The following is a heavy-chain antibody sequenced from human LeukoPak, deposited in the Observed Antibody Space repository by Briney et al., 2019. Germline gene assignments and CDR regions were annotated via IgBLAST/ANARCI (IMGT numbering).Heavy chain of an antibody. D-gene: IGHD1-26*01. Sequence: GGSLRLSCAASGFTFSSYTMNWVRQDPGKGLEGVADISRNGSTKNYADSVKGRFPISRDNTKNSLYLQMNSLRAEDTAVYYCARDSNGGSRCYCGEGTLVTVSS. CDR2: ISRNGSTK. CDR1: GFTFSSYT. CDR3: ARDSNGGSRCY. J-gene: IGHJ4*02. V-gene: IGHV3-48*04.